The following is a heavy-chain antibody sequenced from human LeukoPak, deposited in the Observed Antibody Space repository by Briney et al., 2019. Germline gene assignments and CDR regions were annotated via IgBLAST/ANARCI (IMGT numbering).Heavy chain of an antibody. CDR3: AKGNFGSGSYYFDY. CDR1: GFTFSSYA. Sequence: PGGSLRLSCAASGFTFSSYAVSWVRQAPGMGLEWVSAITASGGGTFYADSVKGRFTISRDNSKNTLYLKMNSLRADDTAVYYCAKGNFGSGSYYFDYWGQGTLVTVSS. J-gene: IGHJ4*02. D-gene: IGHD3-10*01. CDR2: ITASGGGT. V-gene: IGHV3-23*01.